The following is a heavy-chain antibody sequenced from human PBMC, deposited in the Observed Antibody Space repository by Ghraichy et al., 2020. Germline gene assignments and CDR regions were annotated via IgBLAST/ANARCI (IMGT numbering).Heavy chain of an antibody. CDR1: GGSISSSSYY. CDR3: ARLGGYCSGTSCYLYFYYYMDV. V-gene: IGHV4-39*01. J-gene: IGHJ6*03. Sequence: SETLSLTCSVSGGSISSSSYYWGWIRQPPGKGLEWIGTINYSGATYYNPPLKSRVTMSVDTSKNQFSLKLSSVTAADTAVYYCARLGGYCSGTSCYLYFYYYMDVWGKGTTVTVSS. CDR2: INYSGAT. D-gene: IGHD2-2*01.